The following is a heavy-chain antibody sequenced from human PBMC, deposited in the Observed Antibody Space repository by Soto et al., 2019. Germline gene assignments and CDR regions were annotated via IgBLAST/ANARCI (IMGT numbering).Heavy chain of an antibody. CDR2: IYPGDSDT. Sequence: PGESLKISCKGSGYSFTSYWIGWVRQMPGKGLEWMGIIYPGDSDTRYSPSFQGQVTISADKSISTAYLQWSSLKASDTAMFYWATRVQEPGKYYYGKDVWGQGTTVTVSS. CDR1: GYSFTSYW. CDR3: ATRVQEPGKYYYGKDV. D-gene: IGHD1-1*01. J-gene: IGHJ6*02. V-gene: IGHV5-51*01.